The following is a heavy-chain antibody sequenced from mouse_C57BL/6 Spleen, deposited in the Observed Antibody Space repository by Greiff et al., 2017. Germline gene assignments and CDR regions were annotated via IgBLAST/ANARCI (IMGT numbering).Heavy chain of an antibody. Sequence: VQLQQSGPELVKPGASVKIPCKASGYTFTDYNMDWVKQSHGKSLEWIGEINPNNGGTIYNQKFKGKATLTVDKSSSTAYMELRSLTSEDTAVYYCARYFYAMDYWGKGTSVTVSS. CDR1: GYTFTDYN. CDR2: INPNNGGT. V-gene: IGHV1-18*01. CDR3: ARYFYAMDY. J-gene: IGHJ4*01.